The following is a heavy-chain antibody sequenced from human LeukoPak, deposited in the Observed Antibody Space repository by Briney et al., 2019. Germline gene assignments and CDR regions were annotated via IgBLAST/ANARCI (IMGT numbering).Heavy chain of an antibody. D-gene: IGHD5-18*01. CDR1: GGSISNYY. CDR3: ARDDDTAREIDY. V-gene: IGHV4-59*01. Sequence: SETLSLTCTVSGGSISNYYWSWIRQPPGEGLEWIGYIYYSGSTNYNPSLKSRVTISLHTSKNQFSLRLTSVTAADTAVYYCARDDDTAREIDYWGQGTLVTVSS. J-gene: IGHJ4*02. CDR2: IYYSGST.